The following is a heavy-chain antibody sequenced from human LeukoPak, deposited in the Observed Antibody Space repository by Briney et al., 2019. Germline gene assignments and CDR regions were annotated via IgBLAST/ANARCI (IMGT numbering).Heavy chain of an antibody. CDR2: ISSYNGNT. CDR3: ARGSGRAPFDY. Sequence: ASVKVSCKTSGYTFISYGITWMRQAPGQGLEWMGWISSYNGNTNYAQKFQGRVTMTTDTSTNIAYMELRSLTSDATAVYYCARGSGRAPFDYWGQGTLVTVSS. J-gene: IGHJ4*02. CDR1: GYTFISYG. V-gene: IGHV1-18*01.